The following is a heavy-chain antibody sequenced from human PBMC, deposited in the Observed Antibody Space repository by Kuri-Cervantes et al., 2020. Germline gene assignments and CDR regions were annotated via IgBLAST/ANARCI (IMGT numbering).Heavy chain of an antibody. Sequence: GESLKISCAASGFTFRNYGMQWVRQAPGKGLEWVALIYYDGSNKYYADSVKGRFTISRDNSKNTLYLQMNSLRAEDTAVYYCAKEGGDYGDYAAFDIWGQGTMVTVSS. V-gene: IGHV3-30*02. D-gene: IGHD4-17*01. CDR3: AKEGGDYGDYAAFDI. CDR1: GFTFRNYG. CDR2: IYYDGSNK. J-gene: IGHJ3*02.